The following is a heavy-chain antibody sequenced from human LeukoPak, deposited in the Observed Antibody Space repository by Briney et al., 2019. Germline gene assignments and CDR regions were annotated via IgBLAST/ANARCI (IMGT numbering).Heavy chain of an antibody. CDR3: ASGENAFNI. CDR2: IYTSGST. D-gene: IGHD4-17*01. Sequence: SQTLSLTCTVSGGSISSGSYYWSWIRQPAGKGLEWIGRIYTSGSTNYNPSLKSRVTISVDTSKNQFSLKVTSVTAADTAVYYCASGENAFNIWGQGTMVTVSS. CDR1: GGSISSGSYY. V-gene: IGHV4-61*02. J-gene: IGHJ3*02.